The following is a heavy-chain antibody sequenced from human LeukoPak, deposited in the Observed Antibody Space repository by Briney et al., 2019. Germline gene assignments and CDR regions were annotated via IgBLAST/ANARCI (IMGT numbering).Heavy chain of an antibody. CDR2: INWNGGST. V-gene: IGHV3-20*04. CDR3: ARALDTSSSRYQPFEY. Sequence: GGSLRLSCAASGFTFDDYGMSWIRQAPGKGLEWVSGINWNGGSTGYADSVKGRFTISRDNAKNSLFLQMNSLRAEDTAVYYCARALDTSSSRYQPFEYWGQGTLVTVSS. D-gene: IGHD2-2*01. CDR1: GFTFDDYG. J-gene: IGHJ4*02.